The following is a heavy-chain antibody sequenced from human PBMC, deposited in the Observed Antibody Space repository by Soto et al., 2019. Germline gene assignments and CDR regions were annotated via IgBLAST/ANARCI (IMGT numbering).Heavy chain of an antibody. D-gene: IGHD6-19*01. V-gene: IGHV3-21*01. CDR1: GFTFSSYS. J-gene: IGHJ4*02. Sequence: PGGSLRLSCAASGFTFSSYSMNWVRQAPGKGLEWVSSISSSSSYIYYADSVKGRFTISRDNAKSSLYLQMNSLRAEDTAVYYCARGLSFQSGWYYYFDYWGQGTLVTVSS. CDR2: ISSSSSYI. CDR3: ARGLSFQSGWYYYFDY.